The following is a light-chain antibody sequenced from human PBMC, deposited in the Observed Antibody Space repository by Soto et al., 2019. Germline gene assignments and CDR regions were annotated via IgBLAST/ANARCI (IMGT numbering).Light chain of an antibody. CDR2: GAS. CDR3: QQYNYWPPWT. J-gene: IGKJ1*01. Sequence: EIVMTQSPDTLSVSPGERATLSCRASQSVSSNLAGYQQKPGQAPRLLIYGASTRATGIPARFSGSGSGTEFTLTISSLQSEDFAVYYCQQYNYWPPWTFGQGTKVEIK. CDR1: QSVSSN. V-gene: IGKV3-15*01.